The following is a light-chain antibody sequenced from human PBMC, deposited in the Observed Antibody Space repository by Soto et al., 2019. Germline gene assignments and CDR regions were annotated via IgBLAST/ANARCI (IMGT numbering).Light chain of an antibody. CDR3: CSYATSSAFYV. V-gene: IGLV2-23*01. CDR1: SSDLGTYNL. J-gene: IGLJ1*01. Sequence: QSVLTQPASVSGSPGQSITISCTGASSDLGTYNLVSWYQHHPGKAPKLMIYEGTKRPSGVSNRFFGSTSGDTASLTISGLQAEDEADYFCCSYATSSAFYVFGSGTKLTVL. CDR2: EGT.